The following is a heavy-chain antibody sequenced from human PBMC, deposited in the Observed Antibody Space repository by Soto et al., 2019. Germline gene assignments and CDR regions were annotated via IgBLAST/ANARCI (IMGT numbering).Heavy chain of an antibody. V-gene: IGHV3-21*01. CDR1: GFTFSSYS. CDR3: ARERRIAVAPLLGAFDI. J-gene: IGHJ3*02. CDR2: ISSSSSYI. Sequence: PGGSLRLSCAASGFTFSSYSMNWVRQAPGKGLEWVSSISSSSSYIYYAGSVKGRFTISRDNAKNSLYLQMNSLRAEDTAVYYCARERRIAVAPLLGAFDIWGQGTMVTVSS. D-gene: IGHD6-19*01.